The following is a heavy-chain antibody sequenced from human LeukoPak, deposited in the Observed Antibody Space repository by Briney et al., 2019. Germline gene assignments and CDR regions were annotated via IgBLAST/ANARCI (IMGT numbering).Heavy chain of an antibody. J-gene: IGHJ4*02. Sequence: NPSETLSLTCTVSGGSISSYYWSWIRQPPGKGLEWIGYIYYSGSTNYNPSLKSRVTISVDTSKNQFSLKLSSVTAADTAVYYCARGRIAAAGKWGQGTLVTVSS. V-gene: IGHV4-59*01. CDR3: ARGRIAAAGK. D-gene: IGHD6-13*01. CDR2: IYYSGST. CDR1: GGSISSYY.